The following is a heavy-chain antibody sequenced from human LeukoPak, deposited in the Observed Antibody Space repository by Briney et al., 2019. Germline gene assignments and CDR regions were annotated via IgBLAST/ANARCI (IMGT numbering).Heavy chain of an antibody. CDR1: GGTISSYY. Sequence: SETLSLTCTVSGGTISSYYWSWIRQPPGKGLEWMGFIYYSGSTNYNPSLKSRVTISGDTSKNQFSLKLSSVTAADTAVYYCARTTEAHSWRTRYYDYYMDVWGKGTTVTISS. CDR2: IYYSGST. CDR3: ARTTEAHSWRTRYYDYYMDV. J-gene: IGHJ6*03. D-gene: IGHD6-13*01. V-gene: IGHV4-59*01.